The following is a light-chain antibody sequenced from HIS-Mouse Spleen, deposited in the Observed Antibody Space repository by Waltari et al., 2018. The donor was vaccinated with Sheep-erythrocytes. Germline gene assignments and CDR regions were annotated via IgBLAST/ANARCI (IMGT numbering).Light chain of an antibody. Sequence: EIVMTQSPATLSVPPGERATLSCRASQSVSSNLAWYQQKPGQPPRLLIYGASTRATGIPARFSGSGSGTEVTLTISSMQSEDFAVYYCQQYNNWPPGTFGQGTKLEIK. CDR2: GAS. CDR1: QSVSSN. CDR3: QQYNNWPPGT. V-gene: IGKV3-15*01. J-gene: IGKJ2*02.